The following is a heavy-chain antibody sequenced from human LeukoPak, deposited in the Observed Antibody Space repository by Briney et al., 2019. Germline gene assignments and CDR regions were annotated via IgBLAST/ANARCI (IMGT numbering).Heavy chain of an antibody. CDR3: ARHVAAARSFDY. CDR2: IYYSGST. D-gene: IGHD6-6*01. J-gene: IGHJ4*02. CDR1: GGSISSYY. Sequence: SETLSLTCTVSGGSISSYYWSWIRQPPGKGLEWIGYIYYSGSTNYNPSLMSRVTISVDTSKNQFSLKLSSVTAADTAVYYCARHVAAARSFDYWGQGTLVTVSS. V-gene: IGHV4-59*08.